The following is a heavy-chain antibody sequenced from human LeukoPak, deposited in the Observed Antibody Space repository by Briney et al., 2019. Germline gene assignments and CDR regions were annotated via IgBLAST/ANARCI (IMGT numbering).Heavy chain of an antibody. CDR1: GLTFTNYA. CDR2: ISGGGGST. D-gene: IGHD2-2*01. Sequence: GGSLRLSCAASGLTFTNYAMSWVRQAPGKGLEWVSGISGGGGSTYYADSVKGRFTISRDTSKNTLYLQMNSLRAEDTAIYYCAKEVVPGTSRSFDYWGQGTLVTVSS. CDR3: AKEVVPGTSRSFDY. V-gene: IGHV3-23*01. J-gene: IGHJ4*02.